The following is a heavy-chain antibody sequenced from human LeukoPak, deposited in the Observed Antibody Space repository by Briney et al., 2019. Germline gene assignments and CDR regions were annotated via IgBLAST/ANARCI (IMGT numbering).Heavy chain of an antibody. CDR3: ARELGQWPDNWFDP. Sequence: GGSLRLSCAASGFTVSSNYMSWVRQAPGKGLEWVSVIYSGGSTYYADSVKGRFTISRDNSKSTLYLQMNSLRAEDTAVYYCARELGQWPDNWFDPWGQGTLVTVSS. J-gene: IGHJ5*02. V-gene: IGHV3-53*01. D-gene: IGHD6-19*01. CDR1: GFTVSSNY. CDR2: IYSGGST.